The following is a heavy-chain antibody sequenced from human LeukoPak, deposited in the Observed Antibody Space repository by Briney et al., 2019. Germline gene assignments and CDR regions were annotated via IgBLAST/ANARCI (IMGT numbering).Heavy chain of an antibody. D-gene: IGHD3-22*01. CDR2: IWYDGSNK. Sequence: PGGSLRLSCAASGFTFSSYGMHWVRQAPGKGLEWVAVIWYDGSNKYYADSVKGRFTISRDNSKNTLYLQMNSLRAEDTAVYYCARDGSSGYYYRTFDYWGQGTLVTVSS. J-gene: IGHJ4*02. CDR3: ARDGSSGYYYRTFDY. V-gene: IGHV3-33*01. CDR1: GFTFSSYG.